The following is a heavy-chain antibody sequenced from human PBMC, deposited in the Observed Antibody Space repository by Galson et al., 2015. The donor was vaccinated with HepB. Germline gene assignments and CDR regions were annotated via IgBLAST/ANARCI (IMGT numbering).Heavy chain of an antibody. V-gene: IGHV3-33*01. D-gene: IGHD4-17*01. CDR1: GFTFSSYG. CDR3: ARDSMTTVTTRAWFDP. CDR2: IWYDGSNK. J-gene: IGHJ5*02. Sequence: SLRLSCAASGFTFSSYGMHWVRQAPGKGLEWVAVIWYDGSNKYYADSVKGRFTISRDNSKNTLYLQMNSLRAEDTAVYYCARDSMTTVTTRAWFDPWGQGTLVTVSS.